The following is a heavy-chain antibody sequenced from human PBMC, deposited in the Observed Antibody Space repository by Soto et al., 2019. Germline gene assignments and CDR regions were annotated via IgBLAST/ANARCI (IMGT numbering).Heavy chain of an antibody. D-gene: IGHD6-19*01. CDR1: GFTFSSYS. Sequence: EVQLVESGGGLVQPGGSLRLSCAASGFTFSSYSMNWVRQAPGKGLEWVSYISSSSSTIYYADSVKGRFTISRDNAKNSLYLQMNSLRAEDTAVYYCARAPLHARLDDAFDIWGLGTMVTVSS. CDR2: ISSSSSTI. V-gene: IGHV3-48*01. J-gene: IGHJ3*02. CDR3: ARAPLHARLDDAFDI.